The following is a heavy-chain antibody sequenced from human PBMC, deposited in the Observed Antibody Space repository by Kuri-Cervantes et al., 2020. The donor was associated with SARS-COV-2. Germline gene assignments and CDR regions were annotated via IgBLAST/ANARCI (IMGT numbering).Heavy chain of an antibody. CDR2: IKQDGSEK. D-gene: IGHD3-3*01. V-gene: IGHV3-7*03. Sequence: GESLKISCAASGFTFSSYWMSWVRQAPGKGLEWVANIKQDGSEKYYVDSVKGRFTISRDNAKNSLYLQMNSLRAEDTAVYYCARASFAFWSGYYTGYYYDYWGQGTLVTVSS. J-gene: IGHJ4*02. CDR3: ARASFAFWSGYYTGYYYDY. CDR1: GFTFSSYW.